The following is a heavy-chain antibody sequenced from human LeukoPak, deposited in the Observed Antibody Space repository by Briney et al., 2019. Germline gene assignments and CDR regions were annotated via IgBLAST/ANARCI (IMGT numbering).Heavy chain of an antibody. Sequence: VASVIVSCKTSGYTFTGYYLHRVRQAPGQGLEWMGWINPDSGGTNSAPRFQGRVTMTRDTSISTASMEVNRLISDDTAIYYCARGTIRGWAFDIWGQGTMVTVSS. CDR3: ARGTIRGWAFDI. D-gene: IGHD1-1*01. V-gene: IGHV1-2*02. CDR2: INPDSGGT. J-gene: IGHJ3*02. CDR1: GYTFTGYY.